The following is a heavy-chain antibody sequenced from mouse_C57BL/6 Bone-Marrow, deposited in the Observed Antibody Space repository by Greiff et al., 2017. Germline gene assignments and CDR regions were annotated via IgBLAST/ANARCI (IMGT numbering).Heavy chain of an antibody. Sequence: VQLQQSGAELARPGASVKLSCKASGYTFTSYGISWVKQRTGQGLEWIGEIYPRSGNNYYNEKFKGKATLTADKSSSTAYMELRSLTSEDSAVYFGARRAYYGSSYGAMDYWGQGTSVTVTS. J-gene: IGHJ4*01. D-gene: IGHD1-1*01. CDR1: GYTFTSYG. CDR2: IYPRSGNN. V-gene: IGHV1-81*01. CDR3: ARRAYYGSSYGAMDY.